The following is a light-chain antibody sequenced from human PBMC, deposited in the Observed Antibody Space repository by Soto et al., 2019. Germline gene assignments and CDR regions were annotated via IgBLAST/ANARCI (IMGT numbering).Light chain of an antibody. V-gene: IGKV3-20*01. CDR2: GVS. Sequence: EVVLTQSPGTLSLSPGERATLSCRASQSVSGSDLAWYQQKPGQAPRLLISGVSNRATGTPDRFSDSGSGTDFTLTISSLEPEDFAVFYCHQYGISPPTFGPGTKAEI. CDR1: QSVSGSD. J-gene: IGKJ1*01. CDR3: HQYGISPPT.